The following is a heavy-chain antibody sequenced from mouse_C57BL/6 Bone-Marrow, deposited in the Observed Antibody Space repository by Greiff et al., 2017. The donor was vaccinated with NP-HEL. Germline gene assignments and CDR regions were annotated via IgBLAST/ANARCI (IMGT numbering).Heavy chain of an antibody. Sequence: VQLQQSGAELARPGASVKLSCKASGYTFTSYGISWVKQRTGQGLEWIGEIYPRSGNTYYNEKFKGKATLTADTSSSTAYMELRSLTSEDSAVYFCSSARRDYFDYWGKGTTLTVSS. V-gene: IGHV1-81*01. CDR1: GYTFTSYG. J-gene: IGHJ2*01. CDR3: SSARRDYFDY. CDR2: IYPRSGNT.